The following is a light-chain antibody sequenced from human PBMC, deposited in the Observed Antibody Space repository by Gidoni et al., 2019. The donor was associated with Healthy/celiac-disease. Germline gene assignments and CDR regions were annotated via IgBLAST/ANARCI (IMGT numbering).Light chain of an antibody. Sequence: QSALTQPASVSGSPGQSIPISCTGTSSDVGGYNYVSWYQQHPGKAPKLMIYEVSNRPSGVSNRFSGSKSGNTASLTISGIQAEDEADYYCSSYTSSSTWVFGGGTKLTVL. J-gene: IGLJ3*02. V-gene: IGLV2-14*01. CDR2: EVS. CDR3: SSYTSSSTWV. CDR1: SSDVGGYNY.